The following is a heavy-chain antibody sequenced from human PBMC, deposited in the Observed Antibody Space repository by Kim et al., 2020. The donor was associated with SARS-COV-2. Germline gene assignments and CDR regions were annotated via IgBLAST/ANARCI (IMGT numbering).Heavy chain of an antibody. V-gene: IGHV3-23*01. CDR2: INGIGDTT. CDR1: GLTFVRND. J-gene: IGHJ6*02. Sequence: GGSLRLSCAASGLTFVRNDMSWVRQAPGKGLEWVSTINGIGDTTYYADSVKGRFTISRDNSKGTLYLQMNRLRSEDTAIYYCARRSVFYGMDVWGQGTTVTVSS. CDR3: ARRSVFYGMDV.